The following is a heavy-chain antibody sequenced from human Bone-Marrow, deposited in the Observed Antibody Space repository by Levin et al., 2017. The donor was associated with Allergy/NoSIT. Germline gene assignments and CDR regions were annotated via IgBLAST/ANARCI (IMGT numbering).Heavy chain of an antibody. J-gene: IGHJ4*02. CDR1: GFTFSNYA. V-gene: IGHV3-23*01. Sequence: QPGGSLRLFCAVSGFTFSNYAMSWVRQAPGKGLEWVSSISPSGDTTYYADTVRGRFTISRDNSKSAISLQMNSLRTDDTAIYYCAKLGGGEFWSGPRWGQGTLVTVSS. CDR2: ISPSGDTT. CDR3: AKLGGGEFWSGPR. D-gene: IGHD3-3*01.